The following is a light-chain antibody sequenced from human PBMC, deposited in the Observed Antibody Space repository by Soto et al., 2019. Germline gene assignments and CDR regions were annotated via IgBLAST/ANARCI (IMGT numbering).Light chain of an antibody. CDR2: DAS. Sequence: DIQLSPSLSTLSASVGDRVPITCRCSKNIISWLAWYQQQQGKAPTLPISDASTLESGVPSRFSGSGSATEFTLTISSMQPDDFATYYCRQYNSFYPLTFGEGTKVDIK. V-gene: IGKV1-5*01. J-gene: IGKJ4*01. CDR1: KNIISW. CDR3: RQYNSFYPLT.